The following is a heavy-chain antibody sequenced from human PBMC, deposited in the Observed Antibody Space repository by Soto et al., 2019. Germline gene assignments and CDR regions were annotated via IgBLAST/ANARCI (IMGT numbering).Heavy chain of an antibody. V-gene: IGHV4-31*03. J-gene: IGHJ3*02. CDR2: IYFSGST. D-gene: IGHD4-17*01. CDR1: GGSISSGAYS. Sequence: SETLSLTCTVSGGSISSGAYSWSWIRQRPGKGLEWIGYIYFSGSTYYSPSLKSRLSISLDTSSNQFSLRLSSVTAADTAMYYCARARLRAVYAFDIWGQGTMVTV. CDR3: ARARLRAVYAFDI.